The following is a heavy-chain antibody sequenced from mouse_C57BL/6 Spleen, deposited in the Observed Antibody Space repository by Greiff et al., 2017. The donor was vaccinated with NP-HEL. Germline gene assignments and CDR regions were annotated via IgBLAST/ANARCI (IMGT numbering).Heavy chain of an antibody. D-gene: IGHD3-1*01. CDR2: IDPETGGT. Sequence: ESGAELVRPGASVTLSCKASGYTFTDYEMHWVKQTPVHGLEWIGAIDPETGGTAYNQKFKGKAILTADKSSSTAYMELRSLTSEDSAVYYCTRSGFDYWGQGTTLTVSS. CDR1: GYTFTDYE. CDR3: TRSGFDY. V-gene: IGHV1-15*01. J-gene: IGHJ2*01.